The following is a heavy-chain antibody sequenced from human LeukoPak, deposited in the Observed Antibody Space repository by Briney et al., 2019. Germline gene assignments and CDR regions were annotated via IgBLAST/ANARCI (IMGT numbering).Heavy chain of an antibody. CDR3: ARVPVAGTRGSDY. Sequence: SETQSLTCAVYGGSFSGYYWSWIRQPPGKGLEWIGEINHSGSTNYNPSLKSRVTISVDTSKNQFSLKLSSVTAADTAVYYCARVPVAGTRGSDYWGQGTLVTVSS. V-gene: IGHV4-34*01. CDR2: INHSGST. CDR1: GGSFSGYY. J-gene: IGHJ4*02. D-gene: IGHD6-19*01.